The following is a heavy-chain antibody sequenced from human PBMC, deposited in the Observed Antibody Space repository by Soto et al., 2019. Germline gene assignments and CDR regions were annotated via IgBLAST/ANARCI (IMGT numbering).Heavy chain of an antibody. CDR3: VRDNIVGGMDLFDY. Sequence: TCAISGDSVSSNSAAWHWIRQSPSRGLEWLGRTYYRSKWYNDYAISVKSRITINPDTSKNQFSLQLNSVTPEDTAVYYCVRDNIVGGMDLFDYWGQGTLVTVSS. D-gene: IGHD1-26*01. CDR2: TYYRSKWYN. J-gene: IGHJ4*02. CDR1: GDSVSSNSAA. V-gene: IGHV6-1*01.